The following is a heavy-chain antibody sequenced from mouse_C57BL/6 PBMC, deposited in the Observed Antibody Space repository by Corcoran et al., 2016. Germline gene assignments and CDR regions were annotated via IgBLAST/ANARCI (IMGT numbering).Heavy chain of an antibody. D-gene: IGHD2-3*01. CDR3: ARYDGYSYWYFDV. V-gene: IGHV1-76*01. CDR1: GYTFTDYY. Sequence: QVQLKQSGAELVRPGASVKLSCKASGYTFTDYYINWVKQRPGQGLEWIARIYPGSGNTYYNEKFKGKATLTAEKSSSTAYMQLSSLTSEDSAVYFCARYDGYSYWYFDVWGTGTTVTVSS. J-gene: IGHJ1*03. CDR2: IYPGSGNT.